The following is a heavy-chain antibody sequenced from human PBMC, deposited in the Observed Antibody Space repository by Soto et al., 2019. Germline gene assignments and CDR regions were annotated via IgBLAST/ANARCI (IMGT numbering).Heavy chain of an antibody. Sequence: EVQLVESGGALVQHGGSLRLSCAASGFSFSTYSMHWVRQSPGKGLEWVSYISSSGGTKYYADSAQGRFIISRVNARNSLFLQMNSLRAEETAVYFSARAVLSIDSWGQGTLVTVSS. V-gene: IGHV3-48*04. J-gene: IGHJ4*02. D-gene: IGHD3-3*01. CDR3: ARAVLSIDS. CDR1: GFSFSTYS. CDR2: ISSSGGTK.